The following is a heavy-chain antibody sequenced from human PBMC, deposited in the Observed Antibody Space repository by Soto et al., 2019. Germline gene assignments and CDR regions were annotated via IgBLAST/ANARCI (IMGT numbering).Heavy chain of an antibody. CDR2: ISSSSSYI. Sequence: GGSLRLSCAASGFTFSSYSMNWVRQAPGKGLEWVSSISSSSSYIYYADSVKGRFTTSRDNAKNSLYLQMNSLRAEDTAVYYCASSGYSSIKDDYWGQGTLVTVSS. D-gene: IGHD6-13*01. V-gene: IGHV3-21*01. CDR1: GFTFSSYS. J-gene: IGHJ4*02. CDR3: ASSGYSSIKDDY.